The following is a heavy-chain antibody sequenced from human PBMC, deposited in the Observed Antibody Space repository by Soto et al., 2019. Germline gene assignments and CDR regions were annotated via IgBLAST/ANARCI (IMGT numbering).Heavy chain of an antibody. V-gene: IGHV1-18*01. Sequence: QVQLVQSGAEVKKPGASVKVSCKASGYTFTSYGVSWVRQAPGQGLEWMGWISAYNGNTKYAQKLQGRVTMTTDTATNTAYMDLRSLRSDDTAVYYCARDSPPVDSWGQGTLVTVSS. CDR3: ARDSPPVDS. J-gene: IGHJ4*02. CDR2: ISAYNGNT. CDR1: GYTFTSYG.